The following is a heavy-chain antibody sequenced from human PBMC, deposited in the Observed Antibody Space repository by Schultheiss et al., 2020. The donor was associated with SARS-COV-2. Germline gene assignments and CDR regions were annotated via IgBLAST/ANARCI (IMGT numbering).Heavy chain of an antibody. CDR2: INHSGST. CDR1: GYSISSGYY. D-gene: IGHD4-17*01. J-gene: IGHJ5*02. CDR3: ARTTVTLSWFDP. V-gene: IGHV4-38-2*01. Sequence: SETLSLTCAVSGYSISSGYYWGWIRQPPGKGLEWIGEINHSGSTNYNPSLKSRVTISVDTSKNQFSLKLSSVTAADTAVYYCARTTVTLSWFDPWGQGTLVTVSS.